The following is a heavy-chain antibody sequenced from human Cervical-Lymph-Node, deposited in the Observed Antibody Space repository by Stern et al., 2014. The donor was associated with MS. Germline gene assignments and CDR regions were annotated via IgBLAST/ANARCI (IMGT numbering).Heavy chain of an antibody. CDR3: ARDGYYDSKTANAFDI. J-gene: IGHJ3*02. Sequence: VQLVQSGAEVKKPGASVKVSCKASGYTFTSYYMHWVRQAPGQGLEWMGIINPSGGSTSYAQKFQGRVTMTRDTSTSTVYMELSSGRSEDPAVYYCARDGYYDSKTANAFDIWGQGTMVTVSS. V-gene: IGHV1-46*01. CDR2: INPSGGST. D-gene: IGHD3-22*01. CDR1: GYTFTSYY.